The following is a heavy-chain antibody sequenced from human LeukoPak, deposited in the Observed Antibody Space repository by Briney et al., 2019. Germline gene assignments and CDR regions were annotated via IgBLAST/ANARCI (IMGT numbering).Heavy chain of an antibody. CDR1: GFTFDEYA. CDR2: ISGSGETR. J-gene: IGHJ4*02. Sequence: GGSLRLSCAASGFTFDEYAMHWVRQAPGKGLEWISYISGSGETRSYADSVRGRFIISRDNANYSLNLQMSSLRAEDTAVYYCARDLHTSGSIALDSWGQGILVIVSS. D-gene: IGHD3-22*01. CDR3: ARDLHTSGSIALDS. V-gene: IGHV3-48*04.